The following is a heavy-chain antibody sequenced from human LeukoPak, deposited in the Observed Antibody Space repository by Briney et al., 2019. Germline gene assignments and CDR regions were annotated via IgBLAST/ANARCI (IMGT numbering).Heavy chain of an antibody. CDR3: AKDRRRITIFGVVIINPQGFDP. CDR1: GFTFSSYA. V-gene: IGHV3-23*01. Sequence: PGGSLRLSCAASGFTFSSYAMHWVRQAPGKGLEWVSAISGSGGSTYYADSVKGRFTISRDNSKNTLYLQMNSLRAEDTAVYYCAKDRRRITIFGVVIINPQGFDPWGQGTLVTVSS. CDR2: ISGSGGST. J-gene: IGHJ5*02. D-gene: IGHD3-3*01.